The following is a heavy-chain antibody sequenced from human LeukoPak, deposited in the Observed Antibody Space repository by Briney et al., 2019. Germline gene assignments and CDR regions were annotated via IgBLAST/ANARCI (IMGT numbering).Heavy chain of an antibody. D-gene: IGHD3-10*01. CDR1: GFTFSSYA. CDR3: AKSMVRGVMGYYYGMDV. J-gene: IGHJ6*02. Sequence: GGSLGLSCAASGFTFSSYAMSWVRQAPGKGLEWVSAISGSGGSTYYADSVKGRFTISRGNSKNTLYLQMNSLRAEDTAVYYCAKSMVRGVMGYYYGMDVWGQGTTVTVSS. CDR2: ISGSGGST. V-gene: IGHV3-23*01.